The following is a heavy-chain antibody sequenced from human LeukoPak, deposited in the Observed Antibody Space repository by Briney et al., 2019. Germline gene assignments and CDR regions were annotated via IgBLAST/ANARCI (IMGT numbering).Heavy chain of an antibody. CDR2: INPSSGAT. CDR1: GYTFTAYY. J-gene: IGHJ4*02. D-gene: IGHD5-24*01. Sequence: ASVKVSCKASGYTFTAYYLHWVRQAPGQGLEWMGWINPSSGATKYVQKFQARVTMTRDTSIRTAYTELNSLRSDDTAVYYCVRPRDGYTGPFDYWGQGSLVTVSS. CDR3: VRPRDGYTGPFDY. V-gene: IGHV1-2*02.